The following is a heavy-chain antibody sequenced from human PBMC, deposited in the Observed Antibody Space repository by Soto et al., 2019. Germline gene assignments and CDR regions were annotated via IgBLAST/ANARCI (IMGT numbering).Heavy chain of an antibody. CDR2: IYYSGST. CDR3: ARGHGWLMGPGQYYYYGMDV. J-gene: IGHJ6*02. Sequence: PSETLSLTCTVSGGSISSYYWSWIRQPPGKGLEWIGYIYYSGSTYYNPSLKSRVTISVDTSKNQFSLKLSSVTAADTAVYYCARGHGWLMGPGQYYYYGMDVWGQGTTVTVSS. V-gene: IGHV4-59*08. CDR1: GGSISSYY. D-gene: IGHD3-22*01.